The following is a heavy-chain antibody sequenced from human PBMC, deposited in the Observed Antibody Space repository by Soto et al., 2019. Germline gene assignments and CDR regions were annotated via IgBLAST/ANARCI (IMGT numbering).Heavy chain of an antibody. Sequence: QVQLVESGGGVVQPGRSLRLSCAASGFTFSSYGMHWVRQAPGKGLEWVADIWYDGSNKYYADSVKGRFTISRDNSKNTLYLQMNSLRAEDTAVYYCARDCRSYYYYYGMDVWGQGTTVTVSS. V-gene: IGHV3-33*01. CDR3: ARDCRSYYYYYGMDV. J-gene: IGHJ6*02. CDR1: GFTFSSYG. CDR2: IWYDGSNK.